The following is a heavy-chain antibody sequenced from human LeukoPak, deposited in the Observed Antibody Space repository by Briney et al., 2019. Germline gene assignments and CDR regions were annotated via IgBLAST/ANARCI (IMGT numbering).Heavy chain of an antibody. CDR3: TREIRYFDWFQADY. Sequence: GGSLRLSCTASGFTFGDHSVSWFRQAPGKGLEWVGFIRSKAYGGTAEYAASVKGRFTISRDDSKSVAYLQMDSLKTEDTAVYYCTREIRYFDWFQADYWGQGALVTVSS. CDR2: IRSKAYGGTA. V-gene: IGHV3-49*03. J-gene: IGHJ4*02. D-gene: IGHD3-9*01. CDR1: GFTFGDHS.